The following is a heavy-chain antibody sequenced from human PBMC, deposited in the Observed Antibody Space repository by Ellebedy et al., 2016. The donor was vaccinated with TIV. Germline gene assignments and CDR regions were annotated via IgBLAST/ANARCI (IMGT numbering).Heavy chain of an antibody. CDR3: AGHGDRAMTH. CDR1: GFTVSSNY. CDR2: IYSGGTN. D-gene: IGHD5-18*01. Sequence: GESLKISCAASGFTVSSNYMTWVRQAPGKGLEWVSVIYSGGTNHYADSVKGRFTISRDKSNNTMYLQMNTLRAEDTAVYYCAGHGDRAMTHWGQGTLVTVSS. V-gene: IGHV3-53*01. J-gene: IGHJ4*02.